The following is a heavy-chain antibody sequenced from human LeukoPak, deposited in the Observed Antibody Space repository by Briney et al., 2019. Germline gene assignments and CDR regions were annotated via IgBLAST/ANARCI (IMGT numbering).Heavy chain of an antibody. V-gene: IGHV3-23*01. CDR3: AKDSPVLTY. J-gene: IGHJ4*02. CDR1: GFTFSSCG. CDR2: ISTSGGST. Sequence: GGSLRLSCAASGFTFSSCGMSWVRQAPGKGLEWVSAISTSGGSTYYADSVKGRFTISRDNSKNTLYLQMNSPSPEDTAVYYCAKDSPVLTYWGQGTLVTVSS.